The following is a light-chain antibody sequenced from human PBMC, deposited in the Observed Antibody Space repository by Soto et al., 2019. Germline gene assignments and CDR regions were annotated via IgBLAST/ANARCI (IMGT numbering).Light chain of an antibody. Sequence: QSALTQPAAVSGSPGQSITISCTEASIDIGGYHYVSWYQQHPGKAPKLMIYEVSNRPSGVSHRFFGSKSGNMASLTISGLQAEDEADYYCSSYTSTSTLVFGGGTKLTVL. CDR3: SSYTSTSTLV. V-gene: IGLV2-14*01. J-gene: IGLJ3*02. CDR2: EVS. CDR1: SIDIGGYHY.